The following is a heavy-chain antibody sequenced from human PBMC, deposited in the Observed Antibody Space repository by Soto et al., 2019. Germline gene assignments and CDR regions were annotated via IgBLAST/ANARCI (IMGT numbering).Heavy chain of an antibody. CDR2: IYYSGST. CDR3: ARLIRGILQPQDWFDP. CDR1: GGSISSSSYY. D-gene: IGHD2-15*01. J-gene: IGHJ5*02. V-gene: IGHV4-39*01. Sequence: PSEPLSLTCTVSGGSISSSSYYWGWIRQPPGKGLEWIGSIYYSGSTYYNPSLKSRVTISVDTSKNQFSLKLSSVTAADTAVYYCARLIRGILQPQDWFDPWGQGTLVTVSS.